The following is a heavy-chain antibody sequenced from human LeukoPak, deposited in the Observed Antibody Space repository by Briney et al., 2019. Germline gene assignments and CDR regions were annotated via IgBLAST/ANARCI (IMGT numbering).Heavy chain of an antibody. Sequence: GGPLRLSCAASGFTFRNHAMNWVRQAPGKGLEWVSVISGSGETTYYADSVKGRFTISRDNSQNTLYLQMSSLRGEDTALYYCAKDRGMVGASVRAFDYWGQGTLVTVSS. V-gene: IGHV3-23*01. CDR3: AKDRGMVGASVRAFDY. J-gene: IGHJ4*02. CDR1: GFTFRNHA. CDR2: ISGSGETT. D-gene: IGHD1-26*01.